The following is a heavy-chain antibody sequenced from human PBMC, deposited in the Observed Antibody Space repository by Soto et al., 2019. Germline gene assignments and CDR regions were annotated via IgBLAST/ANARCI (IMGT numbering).Heavy chain of an antibody. CDR3: ARVRAELGYCSGASCLPYHHGMDV. J-gene: IGHJ6*02. CDR2: IHHSGST. CDR1: GGPISSSNW. D-gene: IGHD2-15*01. V-gene: IGHV4-4*02. Sequence: SETLSPTCAASGGPISSSNWWSWVRQPPGEGLEWIGEIHHSGSTNYNPSLKSRVTISVDMSKNQFSLKLSSVTAADTAVYYCARVRAELGYCSGASCLPYHHGMDVWGQGTTVT.